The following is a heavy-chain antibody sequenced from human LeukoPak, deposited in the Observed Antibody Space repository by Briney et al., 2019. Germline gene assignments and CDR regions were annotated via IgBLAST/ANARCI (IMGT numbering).Heavy chain of an antibody. J-gene: IGHJ4*02. CDR1: GFTFSDFY. CDR3: LRGDRRDY. CDR2: ISPTGSDI. Sequence: GGSLRLSCAASGFTFSDFYMTWIRQAPGKGLECLSYISPTGSDISYADSVKGRFTISRDNAENSLYLQMNSLRDDDTAVYYCLRGDRRDYWGQGTLVTVSS. V-gene: IGHV3-11*04.